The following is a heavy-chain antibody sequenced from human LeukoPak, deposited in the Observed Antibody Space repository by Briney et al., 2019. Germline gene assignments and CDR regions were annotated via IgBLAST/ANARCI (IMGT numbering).Heavy chain of an antibody. CDR2: IYHSGST. V-gene: IGHV4-30-2*01. J-gene: IGHJ3*02. CDR1: GVSISSGGYS. CDR3: ARGIPGRAFDI. Sequence: SQTLSLTCAVSGVSISSGGYSWSWIRQPPGKGLEWIGYIYHSGSTYYNPSLKSRVTISVDRSKNQFSLKLSSVTAADTAVYYCARGIPGRAFDIWGQGTMVTVSS.